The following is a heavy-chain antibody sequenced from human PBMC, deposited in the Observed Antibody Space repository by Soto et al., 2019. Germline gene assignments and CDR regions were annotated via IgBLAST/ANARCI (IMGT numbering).Heavy chain of an antibody. CDR2: IIPILGIA. V-gene: IGHV1-69*02. CDR1: GGTFSSYT. J-gene: IGHJ5*02. Sequence: QVQLVQSGAEVKKPGSSVKVSCKASGGTFSSYTISWVRQAPGQGLEWMGRIIPILGIANYAQKFQGRVTSTADKSTSTAYIELWSLRSEDTGVYYCARGGDIVVGPAAMYWCDPWGQGTLVTVSS. D-gene: IGHD2-2*01. CDR3: ARGGDIVVGPAAMYWCDP.